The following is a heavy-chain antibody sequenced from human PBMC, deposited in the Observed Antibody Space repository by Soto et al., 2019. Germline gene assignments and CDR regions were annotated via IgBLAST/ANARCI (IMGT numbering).Heavy chain of an antibody. Sequence: GGSLRLSCAASGFTFRSYAMHWVRQAPGKGLEWVAVISYDGSNKYYADSVKGRFTISRDNSKNTLYLQMNSLRTEDTAVYYCTTNMITFGGVIVVDYWGQGTLVTVSS. CDR1: GFTFRSYA. CDR3: TTNMITFGGVIVVDY. J-gene: IGHJ4*02. V-gene: IGHV3-30-3*01. CDR2: ISYDGSNK. D-gene: IGHD3-16*02.